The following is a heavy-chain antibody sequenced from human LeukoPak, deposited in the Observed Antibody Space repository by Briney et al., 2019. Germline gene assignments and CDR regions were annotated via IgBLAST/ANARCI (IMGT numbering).Heavy chain of an antibody. CDR2: ISAYNGNT. J-gene: IGHJ4*02. V-gene: IGHV1-18*01. CDR3: ARDGRELPFDY. Sequence: GASVKVSCKASGGTFSSYAISWVRQAPGQGLEWMGWISAYNGNTNYAQKLQGRVTMTTDTSTSTAYMELRSLRSDDTAVYYCARDGRELPFDYWGQGTLVTVSS. CDR1: GGTFSSYA. D-gene: IGHD1-26*01.